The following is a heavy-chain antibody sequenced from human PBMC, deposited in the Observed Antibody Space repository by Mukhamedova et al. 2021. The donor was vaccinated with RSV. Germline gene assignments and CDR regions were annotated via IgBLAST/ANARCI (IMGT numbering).Heavy chain of an antibody. J-gene: IGHJ4*02. D-gene: IGHD3-3*01. CDR2: SYT. Sequence: SYTNYADSVKGRFTISRDNAKNSLYLQMNSLRAEDTAVYYCARGGGGFWSGYYLDYWGQGTLATVSS. V-gene: IGHV3-11*05. CDR3: ARGGGGFWSGYYLDY.